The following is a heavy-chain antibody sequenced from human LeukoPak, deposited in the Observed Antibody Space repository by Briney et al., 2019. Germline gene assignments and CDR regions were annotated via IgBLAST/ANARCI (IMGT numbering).Heavy chain of an antibody. CDR1: GFTFSRYS. Sequence: PGGSLRLSCAASGFTFSRYSMNWVRQAPGKGLEWVSSISSSSSYIYYADSVKGRFTISRDNAKNSLYLQMNSLRAEDTAVYYCARDSGFLECLLPFDYWGQGTLVTVSS. CDR3: ARDSGFLECLLPFDY. J-gene: IGHJ4*02. V-gene: IGHV3-21*01. D-gene: IGHD3-3*01. CDR2: ISSSSSYI.